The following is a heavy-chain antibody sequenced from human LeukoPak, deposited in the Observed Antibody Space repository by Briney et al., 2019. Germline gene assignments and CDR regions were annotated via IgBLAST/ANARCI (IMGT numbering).Heavy chain of an antibody. CDR3: ARAFRGLRFLEWSTGYYFDY. V-gene: IGHV4-34*01. J-gene: IGHJ4*02. Sequence: PSETLSLTCAVYGVSFSGYYWSWIRQPPGKGLEWIGEINHSGSTNYNPSLKSRVTISVDTSKNQFSLKLSSVTAADTAVYYCARAFRGLRFLEWSTGYYFDYWGQGTLVTVSS. CDR2: INHSGST. D-gene: IGHD3-3*01. CDR1: GVSFSGYY.